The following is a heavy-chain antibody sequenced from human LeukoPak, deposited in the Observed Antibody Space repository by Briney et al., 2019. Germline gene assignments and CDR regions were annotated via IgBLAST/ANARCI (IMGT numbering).Heavy chain of an antibody. CDR1: GGSFSGYY. V-gene: IGHV4-34*01. CDR2: INHSRCP. J-gene: IGHJ4*02. Sequence: SETLSLTCAVYGGSFSGYYWSWIRQPPGKGLEWIGEINHSRCPTYYPSLMSRVTITVNTSKNQFSLELSSVAAADTAVYYCARGKGLIDYWGQGTLVTVSS. CDR3: ARGKGLIDY. D-gene: IGHD3-16*01.